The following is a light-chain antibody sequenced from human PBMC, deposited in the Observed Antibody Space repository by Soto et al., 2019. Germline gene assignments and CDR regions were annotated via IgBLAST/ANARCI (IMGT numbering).Light chain of an antibody. CDR1: QSVLYSSNNKNY. Sequence: DIVMTQSPDSLAVSLGERATINCKSSQSVLYSSNNKNYLAWYQQKPGQPPKLLIYWASTRESGVPDRLSGSGSGTDFTLTISSLQAEDVVVYYCQQYYSTPRTFGQGTKLEIK. CDR2: WAS. V-gene: IGKV4-1*01. J-gene: IGKJ2*01. CDR3: QQYYSTPRT.